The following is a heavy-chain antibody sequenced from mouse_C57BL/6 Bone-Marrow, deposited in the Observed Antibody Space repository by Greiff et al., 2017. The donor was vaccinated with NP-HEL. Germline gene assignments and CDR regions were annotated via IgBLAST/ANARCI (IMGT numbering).Heavy chain of an antibody. CDR2: IDPENGDT. J-gene: IGHJ2*01. Sequence: EVQGVESGAELVRPGASVKLSCTASGFNIKDDYMHWVKQRPEQGLEWIGWIDPENGDTEYASKFQGKATITADTSSNTAYLQLSSLTSEDTAVYYCTTIYDGLFDYWGQGTTLTVSS. D-gene: IGHD2-3*01. CDR3: TTIYDGLFDY. CDR1: GFNIKDDY. V-gene: IGHV14-4*01.